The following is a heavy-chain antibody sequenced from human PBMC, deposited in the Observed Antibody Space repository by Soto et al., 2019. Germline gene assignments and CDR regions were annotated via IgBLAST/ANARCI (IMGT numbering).Heavy chain of an antibody. CDR3: ARVIWSGSFRRAFDF. CDR2: IYHSGHK. CDR1: GGSIISGDNY. D-gene: IGHD3-3*01. J-gene: IGHJ3*01. V-gene: IGHV4-30-4*01. Sequence: SETLSLTCSVSGGSIISGDNYFICIRQPPGKGLEFIGYIYHSGHKYYNPSLKSRVAISVDTSKNQFSLKLSSVTAADTAMYYCARVIWSGSFRRAFDFWGQGTLVTVSS.